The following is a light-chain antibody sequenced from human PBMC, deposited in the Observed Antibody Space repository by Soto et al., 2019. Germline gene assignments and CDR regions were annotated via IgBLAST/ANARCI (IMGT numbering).Light chain of an antibody. Sequence: QSALTQPPSASGSPGQSVAVSCAGMSSDFGGYNYVSWYQQHPGKAPKLLIFEVNRRPSGVPDRFSGSKSGNTASLTVSGLQADDEAVYYCSSYADNTVIFGGGTKLTVL. V-gene: IGLV2-8*01. CDR1: SSDFGGYNY. CDR3: SSYADNTVI. CDR2: EVN. J-gene: IGLJ2*01.